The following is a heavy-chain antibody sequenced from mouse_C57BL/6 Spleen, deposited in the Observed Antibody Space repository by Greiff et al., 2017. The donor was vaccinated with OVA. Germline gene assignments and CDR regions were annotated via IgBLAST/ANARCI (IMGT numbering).Heavy chain of an antibody. CDR3: TLGGLRGSFAY. CDR1: GFNIKDDY. J-gene: IGHJ3*01. D-gene: IGHD2-4*01. Sequence: VQLQQSGAELVRPGASVKLSCTASGFNIKDDYMHWVKQRPEQGLEWIGWIDPENGDTEYASKFQGKATITADTSSNTAYLQLSSLTAEDTAVYYSTLGGLRGSFAYWGQGTLVTVSA. CDR2: IDPENGDT. V-gene: IGHV14-4*01.